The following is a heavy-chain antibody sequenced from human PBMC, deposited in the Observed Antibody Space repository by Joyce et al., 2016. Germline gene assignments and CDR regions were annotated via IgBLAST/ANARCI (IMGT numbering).Heavy chain of an antibody. D-gene: IGHD2-15*01. CDR2: ISGSDEGT. J-gene: IGHJ4*02. Sequence: EVQLLGSGGGWVQPGGSLRLSCAASGFTFRSYAMSWVRQAQGKVVEGGEAISGSDEGTYHAESVRGRLTISRDNAKNTLYLQMNRLTAEDTAIYYCAKWTLGSCSGTTCYPLDSWGQGTLVTVSS. CDR1: GFTFRSYA. V-gene: IGHV3-23*01. CDR3: AKWTLGSCSGTTCYPLDS.